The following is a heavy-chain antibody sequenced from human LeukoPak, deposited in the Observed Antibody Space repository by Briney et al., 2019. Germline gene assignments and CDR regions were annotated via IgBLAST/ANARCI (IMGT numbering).Heavy chain of an antibody. CDR3: ARIWYFGDNNWRYFDY. J-gene: IGHJ4*03. CDR1: GFSFSNYW. D-gene: IGHD1-1*01. V-gene: IGHV3-7*01. CDR2: IDPHGSET. Sequence: PGGSLRLSCAASGFSFSNYWMSWVRQAPGKGLEWVVNIDPHGSETQYVGSVKGRFTTSRDNAKNSLYVQMNSLRAEDTAIYYCARIWYFGDNNWRYFDYWGQGTLVTVAS.